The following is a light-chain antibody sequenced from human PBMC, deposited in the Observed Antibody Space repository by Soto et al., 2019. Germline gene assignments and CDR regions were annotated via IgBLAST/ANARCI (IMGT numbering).Light chain of an antibody. CDR1: SSDIGAYDY. J-gene: IGLJ1*01. V-gene: IGLV2-14*01. CDR2: EVS. CDR3: SSHTTSNPYV. Sequence: QSALTQPASVSGSPGQSITISCTGTSSDIGAYDYVSWYQQHPGKAPKLMLYEVSNRPSGLSNRFSASKSGNTASLTISGLQAEDEADYYCSSHTTSNPYVFGAGTKLTVL.